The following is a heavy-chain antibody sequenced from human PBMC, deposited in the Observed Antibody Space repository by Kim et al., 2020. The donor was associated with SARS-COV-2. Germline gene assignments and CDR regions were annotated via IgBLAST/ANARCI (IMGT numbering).Heavy chain of an antibody. CDR3: ARDEALIWFGELWGPERGRFDY. CDR1: GYTFTSYA. V-gene: IGHV1-3*01. Sequence: ASVKVSCKASGYTFTSYAMHWVRQAPGQRLEWMGWINAGNGNTKYSQKFQGRVTITRDTSASTAYMELSSLRSEDTAVYYCARDEALIWFGELWGPERGRFDYWGQGTLVTVSS. J-gene: IGHJ4*02. CDR2: INAGNGNT. D-gene: IGHD3-10*01.